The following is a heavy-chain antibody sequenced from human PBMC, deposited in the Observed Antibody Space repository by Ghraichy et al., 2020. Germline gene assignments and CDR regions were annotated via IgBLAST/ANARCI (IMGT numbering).Heavy chain of an antibody. CDR3: ARSVLSSFGLNWFDP. CDR1: DGSMSSYY. J-gene: IGHJ5*02. CDR2: VYYIGST. D-gene: IGHD2-15*01. V-gene: IGHV4-59*01. Sequence: SETLSLTCTVSDGSMSSYYWSWIRQPPGKGLEWIGCVYYIGSTNYNPSLRGRVTISVDTSKNQFSLKLSSVTAADTAVYYCARSVLSSFGLNWFDPWGQGTLVTVSS.